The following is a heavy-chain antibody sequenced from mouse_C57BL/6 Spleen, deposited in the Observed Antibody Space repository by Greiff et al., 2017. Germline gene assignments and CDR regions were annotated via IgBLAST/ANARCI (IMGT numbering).Heavy chain of an antibody. CDR2: INYDGSST. D-gene: IGHD1-1*01. Sequence: EVKLVESEGGLVQPGSSMKLSCTASGFTFSDYYMAWVRQVPEKGLEWVANINYDGSSTYYLDSLKSRFIISRDNAKNILYLQMSSLKSEDTATYYCARGDYYGSSYGYFDVWGTGTTGTVSS. V-gene: IGHV5-16*01. CDR3: ARGDYYGSSYGYFDV. J-gene: IGHJ1*03. CDR1: GFTFSDYY.